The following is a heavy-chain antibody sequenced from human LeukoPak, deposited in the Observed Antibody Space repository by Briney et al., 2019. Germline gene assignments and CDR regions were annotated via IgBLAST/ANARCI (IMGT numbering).Heavy chain of an antibody. Sequence: SVKVSCKSSGGTFSSYTISWVRQAPGQGLEWMGRIIPIFGTANYAQKFQDRVTITTDAATSTAYMELSSLRSEDTAVYYCASTIFGVVIASVWGQGTLVTVSS. CDR1: GGTFSSYT. CDR3: ASTIFGVVIASV. V-gene: IGHV1-69*05. CDR2: IIPIFGTA. D-gene: IGHD3-3*01. J-gene: IGHJ4*02.